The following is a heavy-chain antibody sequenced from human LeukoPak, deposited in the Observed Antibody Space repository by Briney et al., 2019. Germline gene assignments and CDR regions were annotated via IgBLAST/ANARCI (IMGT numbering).Heavy chain of an antibody. V-gene: IGHV4-39*01. J-gene: IGHJ1*01. CDR3: ARHLGHYDISTGSYHTGAEYFQH. D-gene: IGHD3-9*01. CDR2: IYYSGST. Sequence: SETLSLTCTVSGCSISSSSYYWGWIRQPPGKGLEWIGSIYYSGSTYYNPSLKSRVTISVDTSKNQFSLKLSSVTAADTAVYYCARHLGHYDISTGSYHTGAEYFQHWGQGTLVTVSS. CDR1: GCSISSSSYY.